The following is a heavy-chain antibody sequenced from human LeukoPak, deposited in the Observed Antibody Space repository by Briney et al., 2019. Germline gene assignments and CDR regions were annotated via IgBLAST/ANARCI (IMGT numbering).Heavy chain of an antibody. Sequence: PSETLSLTCTVSGGSISSYYWSWIRQPPGKGLEWIGYIYYSGSTNYNPSPKSRVTISVDTSKNQFSLKLSSVTAADTAVYYCASSLSIFGVVPFDYWGQGTLVTVSS. J-gene: IGHJ4*02. CDR3: ASSLSIFGVVPFDY. V-gene: IGHV4-59*01. D-gene: IGHD3-3*01. CDR2: IYYSGST. CDR1: GGSISSYY.